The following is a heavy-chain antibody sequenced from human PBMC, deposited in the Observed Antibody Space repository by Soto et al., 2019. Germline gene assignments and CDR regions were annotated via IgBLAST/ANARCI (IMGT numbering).Heavy chain of an antibody. CDR3: ARAHGLFRGVTS. CDR1: VGTFSSYA. V-gene: IGHV1-69*01. CDR2: FIPIFGTA. Sequence: QVQLVQSGSEVKKPGSSVKVSCKSSVGTFSSYAISWVRPSPGQGLEWMGGFIPIFGTANYAQKFQGRVTITADESTSTSYMELSSLRSEDTDVYYCARAHGLFRGVTSWCHGTLVTVSS. J-gene: IGHJ4*01. D-gene: IGHD3-10*01.